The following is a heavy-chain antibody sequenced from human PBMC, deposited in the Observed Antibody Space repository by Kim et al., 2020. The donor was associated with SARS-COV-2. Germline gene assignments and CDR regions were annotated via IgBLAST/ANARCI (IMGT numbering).Heavy chain of an antibody. J-gene: IGHJ4*02. V-gene: IGHV2-70*01. Sequence: YYSTSLKTRLTISKDTSENQVVLTMTNMDPVDTATYYCARTPRGGYDFDYWGQGTLVTVSS. D-gene: IGHD5-12*01. CDR3: ARTPRGGYDFDY.